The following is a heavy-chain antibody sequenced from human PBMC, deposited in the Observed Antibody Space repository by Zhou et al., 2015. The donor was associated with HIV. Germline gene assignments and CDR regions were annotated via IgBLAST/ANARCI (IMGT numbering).Heavy chain of an antibody. CDR3: ARSSVNHENAFDI. Sequence: QLVQSGPEVKKPGASVKVSCKASGYRLTTYGISWVRQAPGQGPEWMGWISGNNRNAHYAPRFQGRVTMTTDTSTSTAYMELSDLTSEDTAIYFCARSSVNHENAFDIWGQGTNVIVSP. CDR2: ISGNNRNA. CDR1: GYRLTTYG. V-gene: IGHV1-18*01. J-gene: IGHJ3*02. D-gene: IGHD1-14*01.